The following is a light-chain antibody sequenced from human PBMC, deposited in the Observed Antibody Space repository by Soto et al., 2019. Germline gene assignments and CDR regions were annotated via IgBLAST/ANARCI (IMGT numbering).Light chain of an antibody. CDR2: DVS. Sequence: QSVLTQPASVSGSPGQSITISCTETSSDVGGYNYVSWYQQHPGKAPKLMIYDVSNRPSGVSNRFSGSKSGNTASLTISGLQAEDEADYYCSSYTSSSTLFYVFGTGTKLTVL. J-gene: IGLJ1*01. V-gene: IGLV2-14*01. CDR1: SSDVGGYNY. CDR3: SSYTSSSTLFYV.